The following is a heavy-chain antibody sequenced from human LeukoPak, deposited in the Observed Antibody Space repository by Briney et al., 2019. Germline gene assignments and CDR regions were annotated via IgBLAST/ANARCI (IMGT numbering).Heavy chain of an antibody. CDR1: GFSFSTYA. J-gene: IGHJ4*02. V-gene: IGHV3-23*01. CDR2: ISGSGDAT. D-gene: IGHD6-19*01. Sequence: PGGSLRLSCAASGFSFSTYAMNWVRQAPGKGLEWVSTISGSGDATHYADSVKGRFSISRDNSKNTLYVQMNSLRAEDTAVYYCARDDRYSSGWYKSWGQGTLVTVSS. CDR3: ARDDRYSSGWYKS.